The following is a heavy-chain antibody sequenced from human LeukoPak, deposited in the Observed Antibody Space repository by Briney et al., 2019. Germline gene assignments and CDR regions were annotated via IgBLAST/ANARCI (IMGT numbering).Heavy chain of an antibody. CDR1: GGTFSSYA. CDR2: ISAYNGNT. CDR3: AAGCSGGSCYSYYYYGMDV. D-gene: IGHD2-15*01. V-gene: IGHV1-18*01. Sequence: ASVKVSCKASGGTFSSYAISWVRQAPGQGLEWMGWISAYNGNTNYAQKLQGRVTMTTDTSTSTAYMELRSLRSDDTAVYYCAAGCSGGSCYSYYYYGMDVWGQGTTVTVSS. J-gene: IGHJ6*02.